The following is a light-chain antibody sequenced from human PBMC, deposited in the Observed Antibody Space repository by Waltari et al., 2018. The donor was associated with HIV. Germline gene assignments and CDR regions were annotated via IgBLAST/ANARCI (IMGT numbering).Light chain of an antibody. Sequence: QSVLTQPPSVSGAPGQRVTISCSGSGSNIGPGYDVHWYQQLPGSAPKLLIYDNTKRPSGVPDRFSGSKSGTSASLAITGLQAEDEADYYCQSYDSSLRGVFGGGTKLTVL. CDR2: DNT. CDR3: QSYDSSLRGV. J-gene: IGLJ3*02. CDR1: GSNIGPGYD. V-gene: IGLV1-40*01.